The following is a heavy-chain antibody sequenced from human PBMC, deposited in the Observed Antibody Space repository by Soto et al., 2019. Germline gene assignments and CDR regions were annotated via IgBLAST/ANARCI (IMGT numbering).Heavy chain of an antibody. V-gene: IGHV4-34*01. D-gene: IGHD2-15*01. CDR3: ARGYCTSDSCYPPDAFDI. Sequence: QVQLQQWGAGLLKPSETLSLTCAVYVGSFNGYYWSWIRQPPGKGLEWIGEIRHNGNTNYNPSLKSRVTLSVDTSKNQVSLKLSSVTAADTAVYYCARGYCTSDSCYPPDAFDIWGQGTMVTVSS. CDR1: VGSFNGYY. CDR2: IRHNGNT. J-gene: IGHJ3*02.